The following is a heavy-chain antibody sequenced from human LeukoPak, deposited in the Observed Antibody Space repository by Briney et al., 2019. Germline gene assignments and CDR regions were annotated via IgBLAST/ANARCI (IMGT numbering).Heavy chain of an antibody. Sequence: SETLSLTCAVYGGSFSGYYWSWIRQPPGKGLEWIGEINHSGSTNYKPSLKSRVTISVDTSKNQFSLKLSSVTAADTAVYYCARVDPMVRGVLSSYYYYYGMDVWGQGTTVTVSS. J-gene: IGHJ6*02. V-gene: IGHV4-34*01. CDR2: INHSGST. CDR3: ARVDPMVRGVLSSYYYYYGMDV. D-gene: IGHD3-10*01. CDR1: GGSFSGYY.